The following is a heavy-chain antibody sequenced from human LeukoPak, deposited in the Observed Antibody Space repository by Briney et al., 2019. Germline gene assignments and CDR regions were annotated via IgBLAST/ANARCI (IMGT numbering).Heavy chain of an antibody. CDR1: GYTFTSYG. D-gene: IGHD2-2*01. CDR2: ISAYNGNT. Sequence: ASAKVSCKASGYTFTSYGISWVRQAPGQGLEWMGWISAYNGNTNYAQKLQGRVTMTTDTSTSTAYMELRSLRSDDTAVYYCARANIVVVPAADYWYFDLWGRGTLVTVSS. V-gene: IGHV1-18*01. J-gene: IGHJ2*01. CDR3: ARANIVVVPAADYWYFDL.